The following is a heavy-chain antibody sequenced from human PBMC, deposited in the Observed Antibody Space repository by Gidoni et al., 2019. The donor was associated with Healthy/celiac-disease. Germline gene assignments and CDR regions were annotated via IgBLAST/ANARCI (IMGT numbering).Heavy chain of an antibody. D-gene: IGHD3-10*01. V-gene: IGHV3-7*05. CDR1: GCTFSSYW. J-gene: IGHJ4*02. Sequence: EVQLVESGGGLVQPGGSLRLSGAASGCTFSSYWMSWVRQAPGKGLEWVANIKQDGSEKYYVDAVKGRFTISRDNAKNSLYLQMNSLRAEDTAVYYCAREYPGIFDYWGQGTLVTVSS. CDR2: IKQDGSEK. CDR3: AREYPGIFDY.